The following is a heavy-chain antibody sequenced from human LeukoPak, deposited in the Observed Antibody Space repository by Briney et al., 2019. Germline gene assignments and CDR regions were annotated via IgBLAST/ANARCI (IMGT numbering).Heavy chain of an antibody. D-gene: IGHD5-18*01. V-gene: IGHV3-23*01. CDR2: ISGSGGST. CDR3: AKVYSYGHEAYFDY. CDR1: GFTFSSYA. Sequence: GGSLRLSCAASGFTFSSYAMSWVRQAPGKGLEWVSAISGSGGSTYYADSVKGRFTISRDNSKNTLYLQMNSLRAKDAAVYYCAKVYSYGHEAYFDYWGQGTLVTVSS. J-gene: IGHJ4*02.